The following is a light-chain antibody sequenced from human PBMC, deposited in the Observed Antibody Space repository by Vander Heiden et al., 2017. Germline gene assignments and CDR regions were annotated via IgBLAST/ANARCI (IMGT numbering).Light chain of an antibody. CDR3: CSYAGSRV. Sequence: QSALTQPASVSGSPGQSITISCPGTSSDVGSYNLVSRYQPHPGKAPKLLIYEVSTRPSGVSNRFSGPKSGNTASLTISGLQAEDEADYYCCSYAGSRVFGGGTKLTVL. J-gene: IGLJ3*02. V-gene: IGLV2-23*02. CDR1: SSDVGSYNL. CDR2: EVS.